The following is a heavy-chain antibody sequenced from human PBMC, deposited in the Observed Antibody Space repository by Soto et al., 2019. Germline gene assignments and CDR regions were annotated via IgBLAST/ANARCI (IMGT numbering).Heavy chain of an antibody. CDR2: IVVGSGNT. D-gene: IGHD6-19*01. CDR1: GFTFTSSA. Sequence: SVKVSCKASGFTFTSSAVQWVRQARGQRLEWIGWIVVGSGNTNYAQKFQERVTITRDMSTSTAYMELSSLRSEDTAVYYCVAGSIAVASNDWGQGTLVTVSS. CDR3: VAGSIAVASND. J-gene: IGHJ4*02. V-gene: IGHV1-58*01.